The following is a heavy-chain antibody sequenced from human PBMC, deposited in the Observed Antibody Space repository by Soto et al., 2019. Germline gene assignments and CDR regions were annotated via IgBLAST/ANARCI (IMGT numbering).Heavy chain of an antibody. D-gene: IGHD5-12*01. Sequence: GSLRLSCGASGFTFSSYSMNWGRQAPGKGLEWISYISSSSSTIFYADSVKGRFTISRDNDKNSLYLQMNNLRDEGTAVYFCAREGRYSGSDYFDYWGQGTLVTVSS. CDR1: GFTFSSYS. V-gene: IGHV3-48*02. J-gene: IGHJ4*02. CDR3: AREGRYSGSDYFDY. CDR2: ISSSSSTI.